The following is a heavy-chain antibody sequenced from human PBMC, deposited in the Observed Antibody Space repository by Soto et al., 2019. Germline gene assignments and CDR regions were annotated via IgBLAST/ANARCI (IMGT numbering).Heavy chain of an antibody. Sequence: PGGSLRLSCAASGFTFSSYGMHWVRQAPGKGLEWVAVIWYDGSNKYYADSVKGRFTISRDNSKNTLYLQMNSLRAEDTAVYYFARGPDRVTTDYYGMDVWGQGTTVTVSS. V-gene: IGHV3-33*01. CDR3: ARGPDRVTTDYYGMDV. CDR2: IWYDGSNK. D-gene: IGHD4-17*01. J-gene: IGHJ6*02. CDR1: GFTFSSYG.